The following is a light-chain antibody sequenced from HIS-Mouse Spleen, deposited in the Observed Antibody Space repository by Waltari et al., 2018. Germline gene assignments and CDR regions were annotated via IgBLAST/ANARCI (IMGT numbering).Light chain of an antibody. CDR1: QSVSSN. CDR3: QQYNNWPIMYT. Sequence: EIVMTQSPATLSVSPGARATLSCRASQSVSSNLAWYQQKPGQAPRLLIYGASTRATGIPARFSGSGSGTEFTLTISSMQSEDFAVYYCQQYNNWPIMYTFGQGTKLEIK. CDR2: GAS. J-gene: IGKJ2*01. V-gene: IGKV3-15*01.